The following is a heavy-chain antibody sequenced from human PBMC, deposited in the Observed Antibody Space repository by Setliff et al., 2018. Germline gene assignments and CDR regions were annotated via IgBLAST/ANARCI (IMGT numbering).Heavy chain of an antibody. J-gene: IGHJ4*02. CDR3: ARADYSSSLHYFDC. CDR1: GYPFTNYG. CDR2: ISGHNGDT. Sequence: ASVKVSCKTSGYPFTNYGLSWVRQAPGQGLEWMGWISGHNGDTKLAQNFQGRVTVTTDTFTNTGYMELRSLRSDDTAFYYCARADYSSSLHYFDCWGQGTLVTAPQ. V-gene: IGHV1-18*01. D-gene: IGHD6-13*01.